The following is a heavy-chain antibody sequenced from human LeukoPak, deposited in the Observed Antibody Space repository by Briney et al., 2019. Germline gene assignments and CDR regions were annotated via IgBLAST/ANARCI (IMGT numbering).Heavy chain of an antibody. D-gene: IGHD3-22*01. CDR2: ISGSGGST. CDR3: AKDHYYDSSGYYY. Sequence: GGSLRLSCSASGFTFSSYAMSWVRQAPGKGLEWVSAISGSGGSTYYADSVKGRFTISRDNSKNTLYLQMNSLRAEDTAVYYCAKDHYYDSSGYYYWGQGTLVTVSS. V-gene: IGHV3-23*01. J-gene: IGHJ4*02. CDR1: GFTFSSYA.